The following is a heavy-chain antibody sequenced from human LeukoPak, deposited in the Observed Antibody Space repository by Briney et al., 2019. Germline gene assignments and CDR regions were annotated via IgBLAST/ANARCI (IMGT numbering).Heavy chain of an antibody. V-gene: IGHV3-21*01. J-gene: IGHJ4*02. D-gene: IGHD6-19*01. CDR2: ISGSSSYI. Sequence: PGGSLRLSCAASGFTFSSYSMNWVRQAPGKGLEWVSSISGSSSYIYYADSVKGRFTISRDNAKNSLYLQMNSLRAEDTAVYYCARVRRPNSYSSGFLDHWGQGTLVTVSS. CDR3: ARVRRPNSYSSGFLDH. CDR1: GFTFSSYS.